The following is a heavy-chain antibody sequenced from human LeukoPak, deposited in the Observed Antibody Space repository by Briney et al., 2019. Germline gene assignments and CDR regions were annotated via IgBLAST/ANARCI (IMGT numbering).Heavy chain of an antibody. Sequence: PSETLSLTCAVYGGSFSGYYWTWIRQPPGEGLEWIGEVNHSGSTNYNPSRKSRVTISVDTSKNLFSLKLSSVTAADTAVYYCARGLRRRTMIAVPRRALWFDPWGQGTLVTVSS. CDR1: GGSFSGYY. J-gene: IGHJ5*02. D-gene: IGHD3-22*01. V-gene: IGHV4-34*01. CDR3: ARGLRRRTMIAVPRRALWFDP. CDR2: VNHSGST.